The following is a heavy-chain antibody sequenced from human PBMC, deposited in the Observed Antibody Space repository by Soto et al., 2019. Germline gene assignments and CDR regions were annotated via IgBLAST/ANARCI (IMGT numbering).Heavy chain of an antibody. CDR1: GGSFSGYY. Sequence: QVQLQQWGAGLLKPSETLSLTCAVYGGSFSGYYWSWIRQPPGKGLEWIGEINPSGSTNYNPSLKSRVTISVDTSKYQSYLKLSSVTAADTAVYYCAIARLSSGWYYYYYYYGMDVWGQGTTVPVSS. CDR3: AIARLSSGWYYYYYYYGMDV. J-gene: IGHJ6*02. V-gene: IGHV4-34*01. D-gene: IGHD6-19*01. CDR2: INPSGST.